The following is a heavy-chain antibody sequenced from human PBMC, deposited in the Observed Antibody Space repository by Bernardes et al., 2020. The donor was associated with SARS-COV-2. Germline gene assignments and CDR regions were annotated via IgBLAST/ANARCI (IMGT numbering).Heavy chain of an antibody. V-gene: IGHV3-74*01. Sequence: GGSLRLSCEGSGFSFSNYWVNWVRQAPGKGLEWVSRINPDGSTINYADFVKGRFTISRDNATNTLYLQLTSLGTEDTAVYYCSRAGNFRFDFWGQGTLVTVSS. J-gene: IGHJ4*02. CDR1: GFSFSNYW. CDR2: INPDGSTI. CDR3: SRAGNFRFDF. D-gene: IGHD1-7*01.